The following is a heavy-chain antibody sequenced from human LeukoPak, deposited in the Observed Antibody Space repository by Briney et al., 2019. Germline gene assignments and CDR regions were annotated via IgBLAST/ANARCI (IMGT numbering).Heavy chain of an antibody. Sequence: AGGSLRLSRTASGFKFADAPMHWVRQPPGKGLEWIALITWGATDSYYADSVKGRFAISRDDSRNALYLQMNSLRGEDTALYYCAKDVSFRRGHNFDASDLWGLGTMVIVSS. CDR3: AKDVSFRRGHNFDASDL. CDR1: GFKFADAP. D-gene: IGHD5-24*01. J-gene: IGHJ3*01. CDR2: ITWGATDS. V-gene: IGHV3-43*01.